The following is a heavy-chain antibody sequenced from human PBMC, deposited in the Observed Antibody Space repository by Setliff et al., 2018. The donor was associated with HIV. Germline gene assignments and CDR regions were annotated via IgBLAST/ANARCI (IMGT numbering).Heavy chain of an antibody. CDR2: INVGKGDT. V-gene: IGHV1-3*01. D-gene: IGHD3-10*01. Sequence: ASVKVSCKASGGTFSSYAISWVRQAPGQSLEWMGWINVGKGDTKYSQEFQGRITITRDTSANTAYMELSSLRSDDTAVYFCARGALLAVFDFDYWGHGTLVTVSS. CDR3: ARGALLAVFDFDY. J-gene: IGHJ4*01. CDR1: GGTFSSYA.